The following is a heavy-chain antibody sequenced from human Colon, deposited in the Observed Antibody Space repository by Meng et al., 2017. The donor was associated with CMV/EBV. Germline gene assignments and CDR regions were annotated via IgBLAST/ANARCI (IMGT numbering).Heavy chain of an antibody. CDR3: ARTSYFYNSWFDT. Sequence: QLQLQESGPGLVKPSETLSLICTVSGGAITGGSYYWGWIRQSPGKGLEWLGSVYESGNTFYNPSLGSRLTISVDTSRNHFSLRLRSVTVTDTAVYYCARTSYFYNSWFDTWGQGTLVTVSS. J-gene: IGHJ5*02. CDR1: GGAITGGSYY. D-gene: IGHD3-9*01. V-gene: IGHV4-39*02. CDR2: VYESGNT.